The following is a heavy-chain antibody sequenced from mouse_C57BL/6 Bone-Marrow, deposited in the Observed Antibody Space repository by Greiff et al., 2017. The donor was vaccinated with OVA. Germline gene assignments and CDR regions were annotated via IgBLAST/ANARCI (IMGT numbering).Heavy chain of an antibody. V-gene: IGHV3-8*01. J-gene: IGHJ1*03. CDR3: ARYYYGTGWYFDV. D-gene: IGHD1-1*01. CDR1: GYSITSDY. Sequence: EVQLQESGPGLAKPSQTLSLPCSVTGYSITSDYWNWIRKFPGNKLEYMGYISYSGSTYYNPSLKSRISITRDTSKNQYYLQLNSVTTEDTATDYCARYYYGTGWYFDVWGTGTTVTVSS. CDR2: ISYSGST.